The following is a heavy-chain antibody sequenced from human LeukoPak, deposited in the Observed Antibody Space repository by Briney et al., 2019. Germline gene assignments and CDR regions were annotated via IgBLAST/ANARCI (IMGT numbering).Heavy chain of an antibody. V-gene: IGHV5-51*01. CDR2: ICPGDSDT. Sequence: GESLKISCKGSGYRFTSYWIGWVRQMPGKDLRWMGAICPGDSDTTYSPSFQGQVIISADKSISTAYLQWNSLKASDTAVYYCARVATIYDAFDIWGQGTMVTVSS. J-gene: IGHJ3*02. D-gene: IGHD1/OR15-1a*01. CDR3: ARVATIYDAFDI. CDR1: GYRFTSYW.